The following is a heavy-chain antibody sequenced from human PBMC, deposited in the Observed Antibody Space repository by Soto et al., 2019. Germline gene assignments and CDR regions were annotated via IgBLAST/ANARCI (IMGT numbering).Heavy chain of an antibody. V-gene: IGHV1-69*13. D-gene: IGHD3-16*01. CDR2: IIPIFGTA. CDR1: GGTFSSYT. Sequence: SVKVSCRASGGTFSSYTISWLRQAPGQGLEWMGGIIPIFGTANYAQKFQGRVTITADESTSTAYMELSSLRSEDTAVYYCARGGYYDNVWGKLSDYGLDVWGQGTTVTVSS. J-gene: IGHJ6*02. CDR3: ARGGYYDNVWGKLSDYGLDV.